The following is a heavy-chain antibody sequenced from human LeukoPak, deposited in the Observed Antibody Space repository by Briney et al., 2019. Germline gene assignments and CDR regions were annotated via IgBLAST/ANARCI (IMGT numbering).Heavy chain of an antibody. Sequence: PSETLSLTCAVSGGSISSGGYSWNWIRRPPGKGLEWIGYIYYSGSTYYNPSLKSRVTISVDTSKNQFSLKLSSVTAADTAVYYCAREYYDSSGYFPSLRFDPWGQGTLVTVSS. D-gene: IGHD3-22*01. J-gene: IGHJ5*02. CDR2: IYYSGST. V-gene: IGHV4-30-4*07. CDR3: AREYYDSSGYFPSLRFDP. CDR1: GGSISSGGYS.